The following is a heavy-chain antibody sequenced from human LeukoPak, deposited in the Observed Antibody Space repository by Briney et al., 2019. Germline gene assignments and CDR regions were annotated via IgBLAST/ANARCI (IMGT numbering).Heavy chain of an antibody. D-gene: IGHD6-13*01. CDR2: IYYRGST. Sequence: SETLSLTCTVSGGSISSYYWSWIRQPPGKGLEWIGYIYYRGSTNYDPSLKSRVTISVDTSKNQFSLKLSSVTAADTAVYYCARDVAAAGTGYFDYWGQGTLVTVSS. CDR3: ARDVAAAGTGYFDY. CDR1: GGSISSYY. J-gene: IGHJ4*02. V-gene: IGHV4-59*01.